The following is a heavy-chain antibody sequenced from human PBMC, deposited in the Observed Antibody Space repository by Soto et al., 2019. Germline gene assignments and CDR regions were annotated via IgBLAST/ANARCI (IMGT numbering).Heavy chain of an antibody. D-gene: IGHD4-17*01. V-gene: IGHV4-34*01. CDR2: INHSGNT. J-gene: IGHJ4*02. Sequence: SVTLSLTCAVYGGSFSGYYWSWIRQPPGKGLEWIEEINHSGNTNYNPSLKSRVTISVDTSKSQFSLNLSSVTAADTAVYYCARVRIPGGDYYFDYWGPGTLVTVSS. CDR3: ARVRIPGGDYYFDY. CDR1: GGSFSGYY.